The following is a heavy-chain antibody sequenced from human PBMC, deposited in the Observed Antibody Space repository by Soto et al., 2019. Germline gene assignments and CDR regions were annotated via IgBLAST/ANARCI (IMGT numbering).Heavy chain of an antibody. Sequence: EVQLVESGGGLVKSGGSLRLSCAASGFTFSSYSMNWVRQAPGKGLEWVSSISSSSSYIYYADSVKGRFTISRDNAKNSLYLQMNSLRAEDTAVYYCARVLVLWFGELGAFDIWGQGTMVTVSS. CDR2: ISSSSSYI. CDR1: GFTFSSYS. CDR3: ARVLVLWFGELGAFDI. D-gene: IGHD3-10*01. V-gene: IGHV3-21*01. J-gene: IGHJ3*02.